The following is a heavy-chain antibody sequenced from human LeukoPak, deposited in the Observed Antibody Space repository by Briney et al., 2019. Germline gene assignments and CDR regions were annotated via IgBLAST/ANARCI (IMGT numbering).Heavy chain of an antibody. CDR1: GFTFSSYA. J-gene: IGHJ6*03. CDR2: ISGSGGST. D-gene: IGHD1-14*01. Sequence: GGSLRLSCAASGFTFSSYAMSWVRQAPGKGLEWVSAISGSGGSTYYADSVKGRFTIPRDNSKNTLYLQMNSLRAEDTAVYYCARDSGPGGYYYYYMDVWGKGTTVTVSS. CDR3: ARDSGPGGYYYYYMDV. V-gene: IGHV3-23*01.